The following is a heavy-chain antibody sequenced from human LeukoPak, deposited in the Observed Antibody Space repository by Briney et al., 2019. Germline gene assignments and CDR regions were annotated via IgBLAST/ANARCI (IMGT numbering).Heavy chain of an antibody. CDR3: ASGGGRHTGYEN. J-gene: IGHJ4*02. Sequence: ASETLSLTCTVSGGSVGSGSYSWSWIRQPPGKGLEWIGYIYYSGSTNYNPSLKSRVTMSVDTSNSQFSLKLNSVTAADTAFYYCASGGGRHTGYENWGQGTLVTVSS. CDR1: GGSVGSGSYS. D-gene: IGHD5-12*01. V-gene: IGHV4-61*01. CDR2: IYYSGST.